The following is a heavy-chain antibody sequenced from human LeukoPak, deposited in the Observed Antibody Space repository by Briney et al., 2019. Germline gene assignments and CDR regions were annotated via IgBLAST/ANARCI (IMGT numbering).Heavy chain of an antibody. Sequence: ASVNVSCKASGYTFTSYGISWVRQAPGQGLEWMGWISGYNGNTNYAQKLQGRVTMTTDTSTSSAYMELRSLRSDDTAVYYCARGVTYYYDSSGYYYVPPLDYWGQGTLVTVSS. D-gene: IGHD3-22*01. V-gene: IGHV1-18*01. CDR1: GYTFTSYG. CDR2: ISGYNGNT. J-gene: IGHJ4*02. CDR3: ARGVTYYYDSSGYYYVPPLDY.